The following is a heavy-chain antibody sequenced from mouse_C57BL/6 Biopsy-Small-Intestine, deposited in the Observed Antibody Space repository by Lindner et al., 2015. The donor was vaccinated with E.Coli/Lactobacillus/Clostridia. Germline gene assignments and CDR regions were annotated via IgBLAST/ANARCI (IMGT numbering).Heavy chain of an antibody. V-gene: IGHV1-63*01. J-gene: IGHJ2*01. CDR2: IYPGGGYT. CDR1: GYTFTNYW. Sequence: VQLQESGAELVRPGTSVKMSCKASGYTFTNYWIGWAKQRPGHGLEWIGDIYPGGGYTNYNEKFKGKATLTADKSSSTAYMQFSSLTSEDSAIHYCAREGGNYFDYWGQGTTLTVSS. CDR3: AREGGNYFDY.